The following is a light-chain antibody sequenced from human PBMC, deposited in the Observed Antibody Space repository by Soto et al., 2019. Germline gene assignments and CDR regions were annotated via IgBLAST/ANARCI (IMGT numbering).Light chain of an antibody. V-gene: IGLV2-8*01. CDR2: DVN. Sequence: QSALTQPPSASGSPGQSVTISCTGTNSDVGGYNYVSWYQQYPGKAPKLIIYDVNERPSGVPDRFSGSKSGNTASLTVSGLQTADEADYYCSSYAGSNWYVFGTGTKLTVL. CDR3: SSYAGSNWYV. CDR1: NSDVGGYNY. J-gene: IGLJ1*01.